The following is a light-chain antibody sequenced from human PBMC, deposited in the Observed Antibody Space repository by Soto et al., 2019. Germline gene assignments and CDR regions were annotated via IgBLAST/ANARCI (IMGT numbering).Light chain of an antibody. J-gene: IGKJ2*02. CDR1: HSVSSH. CDR2: DAS. V-gene: IGKV3-11*01. CDR3: QHRDFWPRT. Sequence: EVVLTQSPATLSLSPGERAALSCRASHSVSSHLAWYQQKHGQAPTLLIYDASTRAAAIPARFIGSGSGTDFPLTISSLDPEDFAVYYCQHRDFWPRTFGQGTKLEIK.